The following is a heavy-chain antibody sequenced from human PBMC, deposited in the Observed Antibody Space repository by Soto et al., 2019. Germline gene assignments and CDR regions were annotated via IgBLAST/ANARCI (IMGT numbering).Heavy chain of an antibody. D-gene: IGHD2-2*01. CDR2: IYYSGST. V-gene: IGHV4-39*01. J-gene: IGHJ5*02. CDR1: GGSISSSSYY. Sequence: SETLSLTCTVSGGSISSSSYYWGWIRQPPGKGLEWIGSIYYSGSTYYNPSLKSRVTISVDTSKNQFSLKLSSVTAADTAVYYCARGYCSSTCCYFGHRSWFDPWGQGTLVTVFS. CDR3: ARGYCSSTCCYFGHRSWFDP.